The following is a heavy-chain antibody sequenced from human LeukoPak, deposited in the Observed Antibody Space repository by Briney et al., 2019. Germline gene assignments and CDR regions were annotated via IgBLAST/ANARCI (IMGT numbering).Heavy chain of an antibody. Sequence: KSSETLSLTCTVSGGSISSSGSYWGWMRQPPGKGLEWIGNIYYSGSTYYNPTLKSRVTISVDTSKNQFSLKLSSVTAADTAVFYCARRGSYDTFDIWGQGTMVTVSS. J-gene: IGHJ3*02. CDR2: IYYSGST. CDR3: ARRGSYDTFDI. V-gene: IGHV4-39*01. CDR1: GGSISSSGSY. D-gene: IGHD1-26*01.